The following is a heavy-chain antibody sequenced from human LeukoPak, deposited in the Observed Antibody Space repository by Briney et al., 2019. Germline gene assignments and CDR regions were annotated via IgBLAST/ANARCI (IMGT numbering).Heavy chain of an antibody. V-gene: IGHV3-30*18. CDR3: AKYVTGYYYYYGMDV. CDR2: ISYDGSNK. Sequence: PGGSLRLSCAASGFTFSSYAMSWVRQAPGKGLEWVAVISYDGSNKYYADSVKGRFTISRGNSKNTLYLQMNSLRAEDTAVYYCAKYVTGYYYYYGMDVWGQGTTVTVSS. D-gene: IGHD1-14*01. J-gene: IGHJ6*02. CDR1: GFTFSSYA.